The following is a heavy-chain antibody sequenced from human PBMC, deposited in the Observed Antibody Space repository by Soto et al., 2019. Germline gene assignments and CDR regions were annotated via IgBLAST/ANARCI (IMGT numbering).Heavy chain of an antibody. CDR3: AKATRLDY. Sequence: EVELLESGGGLVQPGGSLRLSCAAFGFTFSSYAMNWVRQAPGKGLEWVSGLSKSGERTYYADSVKGRFTISRDNSKDTLYLQMNSLRAEDTAVYYCAKATRLDYWGQGTLVTVSS. CDR1: GFTFSSYA. CDR2: LSKSGERT. J-gene: IGHJ4*02. V-gene: IGHV3-23*01.